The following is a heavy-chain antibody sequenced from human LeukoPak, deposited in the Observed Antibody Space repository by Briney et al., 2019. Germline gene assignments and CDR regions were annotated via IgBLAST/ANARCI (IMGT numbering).Heavy chain of an antibody. CDR2: MSTNGGNT. D-gene: IGHD7-27*01. J-gene: IGHJ6*02. V-gene: IGHV3-64D*06. Sequence: GGSLRLSCSASGLTFSSYAMHWVRQAPGKGLEYVSGMSTNGGNTHYADSVKGRFTISRDNSKNTLYLQMSSLRPEDTAVYYCVKLGTLGSSATRDYYYYGMDVWGQGTTVTVSS. CDR3: VKLGTLGSSATRDYYYYGMDV. CDR1: GLTFSSYA.